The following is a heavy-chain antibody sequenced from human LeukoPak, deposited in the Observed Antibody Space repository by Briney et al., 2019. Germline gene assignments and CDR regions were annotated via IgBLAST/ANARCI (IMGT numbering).Heavy chain of an antibody. CDR2: ISGDGGST. V-gene: IGHV3-43*02. CDR1: GFTFDDYA. CDR3: AKGPNPYCSSTSCYAP. D-gene: IGHD2-2*01. J-gene: IGHJ5*02. Sequence: GGSLRLSCAASGFTFDDYAMHWVRQAPGKGLEWVSLISGDGGSTYYADSVKGQFTISRDNSKNSLYLQMNSLRTEDTALYYCAKGPNPYCSSTSCYAPWGQGTLVTVSS.